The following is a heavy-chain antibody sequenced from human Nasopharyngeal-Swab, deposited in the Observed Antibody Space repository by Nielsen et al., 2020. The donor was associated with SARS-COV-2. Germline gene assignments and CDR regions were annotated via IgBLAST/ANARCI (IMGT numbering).Heavy chain of an antibody. CDR1: GFTFSSYS. Sequence: GESLKISCAASGFTFSSYSINWVRQAPGKGLEWVSSISSSGSYIHYADSVKGRFTISRDNAKNSLYLQMNSLRAEDTAVYYCARVSTYGDYGPFDYWGQGTLVTVSS. CDR2: ISSSGSYI. V-gene: IGHV3-21*01. CDR3: ARVSTYGDYGPFDY. J-gene: IGHJ4*02. D-gene: IGHD4-17*01.